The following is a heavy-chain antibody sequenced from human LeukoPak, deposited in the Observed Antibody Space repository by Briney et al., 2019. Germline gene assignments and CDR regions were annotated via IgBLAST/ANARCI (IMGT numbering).Heavy chain of an antibody. CDR1: GFTFSSYA. V-gene: IGHV3-30*18. CDR3: AKGSSWYGGEYFQH. Sequence: PGGSLRLSCAASGFTFSSYAMHWVRQAPGKGLEWVAVISYDGSNKYYADSVKGRFTISRDNSKNTLYLQMNSLRAEDTAVYYCAKGSSWYGGEYFQHWGQGTLVTVSS. J-gene: IGHJ1*01. CDR2: ISYDGSNK. D-gene: IGHD6-13*01.